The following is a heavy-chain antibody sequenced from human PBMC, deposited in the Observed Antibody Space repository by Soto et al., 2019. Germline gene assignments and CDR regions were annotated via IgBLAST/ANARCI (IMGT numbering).Heavy chain of an antibody. CDR1: GGSISSSNYY. CDR3: AREGYDSRKYYYYGMDV. D-gene: IGHD3-22*01. CDR2: IYYSGST. J-gene: IGHJ6*02. V-gene: IGHV4-39*02. Sequence: PSETLSLTCTVSGGSISSSNYYWGWIRQPPGKGLEWIGSIYYSGSTYYNPSLKSRVTISVDTSKNQFSLKLSSVTAADTAVYYCAREGYDSRKYYYYGMDVWGQGTTVTVSS.